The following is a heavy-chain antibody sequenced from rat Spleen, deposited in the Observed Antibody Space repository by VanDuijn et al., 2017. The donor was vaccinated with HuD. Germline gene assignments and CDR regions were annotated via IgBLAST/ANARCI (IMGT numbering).Heavy chain of an antibody. J-gene: IGHJ2*01. CDR3: ARRGYTTALDY. V-gene: IGHV5-29*01. CDR1: GFTFNDYA. D-gene: IGHD1-6*01. CDR2: ISYDGSKT. Sequence: EVQLVESGGGLVQPGNSLKLSCAVSGFTFNDYAMAWVRQAPTKGLERVATISYDGSKTYYRDSVKGRFTISRDNAKNTLYLQMDSLRSEDTATYYCARRGYTTALDYWGQGVMVTVSS.